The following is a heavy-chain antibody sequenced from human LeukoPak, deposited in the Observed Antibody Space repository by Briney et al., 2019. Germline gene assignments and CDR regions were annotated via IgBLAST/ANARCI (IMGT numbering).Heavy chain of an antibody. D-gene: IGHD3-9*01. CDR1: GFTFSNYA. J-gene: IGHJ6*02. V-gene: IGHV3-23*01. CDR3: AKDPRYFDWSPLDV. Sequence: PGGSLRLSCAASGFTFSNYAMSWVRQAPGKGLELVSGISGNRRSTYYADSVKGRFTISRDNSKNTLYLQMNSLRAEDTAVYYCAKDPRYFDWSPLDVWGQGTTVTVSS. CDR2: ISGNRRST.